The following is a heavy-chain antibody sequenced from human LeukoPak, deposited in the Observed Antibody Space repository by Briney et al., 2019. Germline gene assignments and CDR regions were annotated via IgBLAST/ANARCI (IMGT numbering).Heavy chain of an antibody. Sequence: GESLEISCKGSGSSFTSYWIGWVRQLPGKGLEWMGIIYPGDSDTRYSPSFQGQVTISADKSISTAYLQWSSLKASDTAMYYCARYYYDSSGYYPSGYWGQGTLVTVSS. D-gene: IGHD3-22*01. J-gene: IGHJ4*02. CDR3: ARYYYDSSGYYPSGY. CDR2: IYPGDSDT. V-gene: IGHV5-51*01. CDR1: GSSFTSYW.